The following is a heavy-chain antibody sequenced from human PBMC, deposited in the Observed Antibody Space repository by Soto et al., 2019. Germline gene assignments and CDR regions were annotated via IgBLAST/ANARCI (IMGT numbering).Heavy chain of an antibody. J-gene: IGHJ5*02. V-gene: IGHV1-2*06. CDR1: GYIFTDYY. D-gene: IGHD2-2*02. CDR3: ARDVVVVPAAIQTYNWFDP. CDR2: INPNSGGT. Sequence: ASVKVSCKASGYIFTDYYMHWVRQAPGQELGWMGRINPNSGGTNYAQKLQGRVTMTTDTSTSTAYMELRSLRSDDTAVYYCARDVVVVPAAIQTYNWFDPWGQGTLVTVSS.